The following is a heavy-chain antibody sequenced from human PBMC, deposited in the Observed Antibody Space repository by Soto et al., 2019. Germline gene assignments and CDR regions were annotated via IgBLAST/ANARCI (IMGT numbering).Heavy chain of an antibody. D-gene: IGHD3-3*01. Sequence: GGSLRLSCAASGFTFSNAWMSWVRQAPGKGLEWVGRIKSKTDGGTTDYAAPVKGRFTISRDDSKNTLYLQMNSQKTEDTAVYYCTTLSITIFGVVLMDVWGQGTTVTVSS. CDR1: GFTFSNAW. CDR2: IKSKTDGGTT. J-gene: IGHJ6*02. V-gene: IGHV3-15*01. CDR3: TTLSITIFGVVLMDV.